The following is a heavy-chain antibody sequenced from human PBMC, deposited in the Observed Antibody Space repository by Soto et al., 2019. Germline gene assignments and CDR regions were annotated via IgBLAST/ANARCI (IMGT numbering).Heavy chain of an antibody. V-gene: IGHV3-7*01. Sequence: EVQLVDSGGGLVQPGGSLILSCTASGFSFSTFWMSWVRQAPGKGLEWVANINPGGSEEYYVDSVKGRFTISRDNAKNSLYLQMNSLKAEDTAMYYCARDIVPPGICFDYWGQGALVSVSS. CDR3: ARDIVPPGICFDY. J-gene: IGHJ4*02. D-gene: IGHD1-26*01. CDR1: GFSFSTFW. CDR2: INPGGSEE.